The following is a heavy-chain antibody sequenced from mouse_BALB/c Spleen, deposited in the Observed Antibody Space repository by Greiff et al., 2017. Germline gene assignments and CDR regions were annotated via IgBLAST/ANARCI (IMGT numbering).Heavy chain of an antibody. CDR3: ARDSAPIGYGFAY. CDR2: ISSGGSYT. V-gene: IGHV5-9-4*01. CDR1: GFTFSSYA. Sequence: EVKLMESGGGLVKPGGSLKLSCAASGFTFSSYAMSWVRQSPEKRLEWVAEISSGGSYTYYPDTVTGRFTISRDNAKNTLYLEMSSLRSEDTAMYYCARDSAPIGYGFAYWGQGTLVTVSA. J-gene: IGHJ3*01. D-gene: IGHD2-14*01.